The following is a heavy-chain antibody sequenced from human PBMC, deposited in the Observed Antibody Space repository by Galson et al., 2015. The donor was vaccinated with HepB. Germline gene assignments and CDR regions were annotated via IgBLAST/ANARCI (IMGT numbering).Heavy chain of an antibody. CDR1: GFTFTNYG. CDR3: ARDGGAASGTWYYFNF. Sequence: SLRLSCAASGFTFTNYGIHWVRQAPGAGLEWVAVIWFDGSKTNYAEPVKGRFSISRDDSKNTVTLQMKSLRAEDTAIYYCARDGGAASGTWYYFNFWGPGTLVSVSS. J-gene: IGHJ4*02. CDR2: IWFDGSKT. D-gene: IGHD6-13*01. V-gene: IGHV3-33*01.